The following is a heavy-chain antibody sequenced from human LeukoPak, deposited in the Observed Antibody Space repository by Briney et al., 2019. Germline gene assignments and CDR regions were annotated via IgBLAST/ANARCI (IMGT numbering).Heavy chain of an antibody. CDR2: ISINTNT. CDR1: GFNFRTYG. CDR3: GISQTWDHLFES. Sequence: GGSLRLSCAPSGFNFRTYGMHWVRQPPGNGLEWVSFISINTNTFYADSVRGRFTISRDTSKNTLLLHMSSLREEDSAVYYCGISQTWDHLFESWGQGTLVTVSS. J-gene: IGHJ4*02. V-gene: IGHV3-NL1*01. D-gene: IGHD1-26*01.